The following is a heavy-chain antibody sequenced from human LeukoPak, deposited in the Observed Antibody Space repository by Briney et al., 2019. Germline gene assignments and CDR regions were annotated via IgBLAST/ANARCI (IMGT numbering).Heavy chain of an antibody. Sequence: ASVKVSCKASGYTFISYTMSWVRQAPGQGLEWMGWINTNTGNPTYAQGFTGRFVFSFDTSVSTAYLQISSLKPDDTAIYYCARTLAGTWYYFEFWGQGTLVTVSS. D-gene: IGHD6-19*01. CDR1: GYTFISYT. J-gene: IGHJ4*02. CDR2: INTNTGNP. CDR3: ARTLAGTWYYFEF. V-gene: IGHV7-4-1*02.